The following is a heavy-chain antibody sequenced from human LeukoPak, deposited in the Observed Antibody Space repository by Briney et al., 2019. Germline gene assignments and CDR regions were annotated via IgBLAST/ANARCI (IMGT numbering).Heavy chain of an antibody. V-gene: IGHV3-53*01. D-gene: IGHD4-11*01. CDR3: WGGDGSTVLFDH. CDR2: MYSGGNT. CDR1: GITVSSNY. Sequence: GGSLRLSCAASGITVSSNYMSWVRQAPGKGLEWVSVMYSGGNTYYADSVMGGLIISRDKSNNTLYFQINSRMAADAAVVYYWGGDGSTVLFDHWGQGTLVTVSS. J-gene: IGHJ4*02.